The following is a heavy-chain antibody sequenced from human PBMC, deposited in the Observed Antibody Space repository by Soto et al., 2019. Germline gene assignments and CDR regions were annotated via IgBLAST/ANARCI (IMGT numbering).Heavy chain of an antibody. CDR1: GFTFNNYP. J-gene: IGHJ4*02. Sequence: GGSLRLSCAASGFTFNNYPMSWVRQAPGRGLEWVSGFTSSGNTYYADAVKGRFTISRDDSKNTLYLQMDSLRADDTAVYYCGKGGWLENWGQGNPVTVSS. D-gene: IGHD6-19*01. CDR2: FTSSGNT. CDR3: GKGGWLEN. V-gene: IGHV3-23*01.